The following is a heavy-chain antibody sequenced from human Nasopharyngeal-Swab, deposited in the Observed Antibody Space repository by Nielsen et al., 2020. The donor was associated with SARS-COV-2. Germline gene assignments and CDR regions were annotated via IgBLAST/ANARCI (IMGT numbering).Heavy chain of an antibody. J-gene: IGHJ4*02. D-gene: IGHD4-11*01. CDR2: ITWNGGA. CDR1: GFTFDDYA. CDR3: TKGRADYSNPSFDN. V-gene: IGHV3-9*01. Sequence: SLKISCAASGFTFDDYAMYWVRQAPGKGLEWVSGITWNGGAAYSDSVKGRFTISRDNARNSLYLQMNSLRVDDTALYYCTKGRADYSNPSFDNWGQGTLVTVSS.